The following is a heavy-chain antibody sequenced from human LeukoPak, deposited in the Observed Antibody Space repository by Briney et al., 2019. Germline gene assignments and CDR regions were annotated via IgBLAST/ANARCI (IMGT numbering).Heavy chain of an antibody. D-gene: IGHD3-9*01. CDR2: INPNSGGT. Sequence: GPVKVSCKASGYTFTSYDINWVRQATGQGLEWMGWINPNSGGTNYAQKFQGRVTMTRDTSISTAYMELSRLRSDDTAVYYCARDRRILTGYYKARDAFDIWGQGTMVTVSS. J-gene: IGHJ3*02. CDR3: ARDRRILTGYYKARDAFDI. V-gene: IGHV1-2*02. CDR1: GYTFTSYD.